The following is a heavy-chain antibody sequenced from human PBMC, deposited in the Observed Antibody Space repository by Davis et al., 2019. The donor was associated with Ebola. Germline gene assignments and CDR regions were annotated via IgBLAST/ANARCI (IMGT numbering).Heavy chain of an antibody. CDR3: ARDVARGWFDP. J-gene: IGHJ5*02. CDR2: IYYSGST. Sequence: SETLSLTCAVYGGSFSGYYWSWIRQPPGKGLEWIGYIYYSGSTNYNPSLKSRVTISVDTSKNQFSLKLSSVTAADTAVYYCARDVARGWFDPWGQGTLVTVSS. CDR1: GGSFSGYY. V-gene: IGHV4-59*01.